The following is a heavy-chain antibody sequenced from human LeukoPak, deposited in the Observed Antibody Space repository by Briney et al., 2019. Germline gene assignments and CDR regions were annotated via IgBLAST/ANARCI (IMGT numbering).Heavy chain of an antibody. CDR1: GFTFSNAW. J-gene: IGHJ5*02. V-gene: IGHV3-15*01. CDR2: IKSKTDGGTT. Sequence: GGSLRLSCAASGFTFSNAWMSWVRQAPGKGLEWVGRIKSKTDGGTTDYAAPVKGRFTISRDDSKNTLYLQMNSLKTEDTAVYYSTTDYHGPHYDFWSGYYGLDNWFDPWGQGTLVTVSS. CDR3: TTDYHGPHYDFWSGYYGLDNWFDP. D-gene: IGHD3-3*01.